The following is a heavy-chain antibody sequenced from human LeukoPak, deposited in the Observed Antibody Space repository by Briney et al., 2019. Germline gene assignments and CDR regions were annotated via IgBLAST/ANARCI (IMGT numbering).Heavy chain of an antibody. V-gene: IGHV3-30*03. CDR2: ISYDGSNK. CDR1: GFTFSSYG. CDR3: ATNYGGYIDY. D-gene: IGHD2-21*01. J-gene: IGHJ4*02. Sequence: GGSLRLSCAASGFTFSSYGMHWVRQAPGKGLEWVAVISYDGSNKYYADSVKGRFTISRDNSKNTLYLQMNSLRAEVTAVYYCATNYGGYIDYWGQGTLVTVSS.